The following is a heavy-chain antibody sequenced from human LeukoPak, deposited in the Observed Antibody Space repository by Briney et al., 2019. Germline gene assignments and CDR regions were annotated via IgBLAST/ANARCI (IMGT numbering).Heavy chain of an antibody. CDR3: ANCGNSYYYYYMDV. D-gene: IGHD4-23*01. CDR1: GGSFSGYY. Sequence: SETLSLTCAVYGGSFSGYYWSWIRQPPGKGLEWIGEINHSGSTNYNPSLKSRVTISVDTSKNQFSLKLSSVTAADTAVYYCANCGNSYYYYYMDVWGKGTTVTVSS. J-gene: IGHJ6*03. V-gene: IGHV4-34*01. CDR2: INHSGST.